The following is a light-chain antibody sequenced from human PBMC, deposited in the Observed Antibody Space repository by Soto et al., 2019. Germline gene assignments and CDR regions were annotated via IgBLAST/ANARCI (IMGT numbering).Light chain of an antibody. CDR3: HQYFNTPWT. V-gene: IGKV4-1*01. Sequence: DIVMTQSPDSLAVSLGERATINCKSSQSLFYSSNNKDYLAWYQQKPGQPPRLLIYWASTRESGVPERFSGSGSGTDLTLTVSSLQAEDVAVYYCHQYFNTPWTFGQGTKVEIK. CDR1: QSLFYSSNNKDY. J-gene: IGKJ1*01. CDR2: WAS.